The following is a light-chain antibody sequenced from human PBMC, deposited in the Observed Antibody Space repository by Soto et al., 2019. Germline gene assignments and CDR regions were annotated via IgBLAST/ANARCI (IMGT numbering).Light chain of an antibody. Sequence: QSALPQTPSVSGTPGQTVTISRSGSSSNIGRNYVYWYQQLPGAAPKLLMYSHNIRPSGVPDRFSASTSGTSASLVISGLRSEDEADYHCATWDDDVSGVVFGGGTKLTVL. J-gene: IGLJ2*01. CDR1: SSNIGRNY. V-gene: IGLV1-47*02. CDR2: SHN. CDR3: ATWDDDVSGVV.